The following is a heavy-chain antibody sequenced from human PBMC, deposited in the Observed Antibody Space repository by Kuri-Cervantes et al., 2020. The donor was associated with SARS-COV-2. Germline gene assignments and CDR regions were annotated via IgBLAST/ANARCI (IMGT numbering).Heavy chain of an antibody. Sequence: SETLSLTCTVSGDSISDHYWSWIRQPPGKGPEWIGCIHYSGSTDYNPSLKSRVTISMDTSKSQFSLEVNSVTAADTAVYYCARGKTDISMVVVVFTGEALFFDHWGQGSLVTVSS. V-gene: IGHV4-59*11. CDR3: ARGKTDISMVVVVFTGEALFFDH. CDR2: IHYSGST. D-gene: IGHD2-15*01. CDR1: GDSISDHY. J-gene: IGHJ4*02.